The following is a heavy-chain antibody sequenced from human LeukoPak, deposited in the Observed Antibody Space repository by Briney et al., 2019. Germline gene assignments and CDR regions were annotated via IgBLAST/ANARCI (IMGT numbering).Heavy chain of an antibody. Sequence: PGGSLRLSCAASGFTISSYAMHWVRQAPGKGLEWVAVISYDGSNKYYADSVKGRFTISRDNAKNSLYLQMDSLRVEDTAVYYCAREGWDLNALDIWGQGTMVTVSP. CDR1: GFTISSYA. J-gene: IGHJ3*02. CDR3: AREGWDLNALDI. D-gene: IGHD1-26*01. V-gene: IGHV3-30*04. CDR2: ISYDGSNK.